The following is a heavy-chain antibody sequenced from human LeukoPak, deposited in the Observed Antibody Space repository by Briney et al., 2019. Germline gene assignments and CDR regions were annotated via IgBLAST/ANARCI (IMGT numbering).Heavy chain of an antibody. CDR3: ARDSTPEGYYDSSGPTSLDP. CDR2: ISYDGSNK. J-gene: IGHJ5*02. CDR1: GFTFSSYA. Sequence: GGSLRLSCAASGFTFSSYAMHWVRQAPGKGLEWVAVISYDGSNKYYADSVKGRFTISRDNSKNTLYLQMNSLRAEDTAVYYCARDSTPEGYYDSSGPTSLDPWGQGTLVTVSS. V-gene: IGHV3-30-3*01. D-gene: IGHD3-22*01.